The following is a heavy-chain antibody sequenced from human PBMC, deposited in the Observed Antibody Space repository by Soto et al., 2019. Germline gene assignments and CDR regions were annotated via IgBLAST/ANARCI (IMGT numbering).Heavy chain of an antibody. CDR2: VYDLDVT. Sequence: DVQLVESGGGLIQPGGSLRLSCVASGLTVSGNKYVAGGRQAAEKWPECVSVVYDLDVTYYADSVKGRFTTSIGNSMTTVRLQMRNLGPEETALYFWASWHLREHAYDIWGRGKIVTVCS. V-gene: IGHV3-53*01. D-gene: IGHD5-12*01. CDR1: GLTVSGNKY. CDR3: ASWHLREHAYDI. J-gene: IGHJ3*02.